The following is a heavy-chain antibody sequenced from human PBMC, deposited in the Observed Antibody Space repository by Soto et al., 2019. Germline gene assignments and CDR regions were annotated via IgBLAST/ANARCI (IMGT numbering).Heavy chain of an antibody. D-gene: IGHD3-22*01. CDR2: IIPILGIA. V-gene: IGHV1-69*02. J-gene: IGHJ3*02. CDR1: GGTFSSYT. Sequence: QVQLVQSGAEVKKPGSSVKVSCKASGGTFSSYTISWVRQAPGQGLEWMGRIIPILGIANYAQKFQGRVTITADKSTRTAYMELSSLRSEDTAVYYCARGGDYYDSSGYYRDSDAFDIWGQGTMVTVSS. CDR3: ARGGDYYDSSGYYRDSDAFDI.